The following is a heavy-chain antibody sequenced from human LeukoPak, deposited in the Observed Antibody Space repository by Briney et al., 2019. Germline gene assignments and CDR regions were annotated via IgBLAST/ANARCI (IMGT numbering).Heavy chain of an antibody. Sequence: SGTLSLTCAVSGGSISSSNWWSWVRQPPGKGLEWIGSIYYSGSTYYNPSLKSRVTISVDTSKNQFSLKLSSVTAADTAVYYCAKYSGSYYFDYWGQGTLVTVSS. J-gene: IGHJ4*02. D-gene: IGHD1-26*01. CDR1: GGSISSSNW. CDR3: AKYSGSYYFDY. V-gene: IGHV4-4*02. CDR2: IYYSGST.